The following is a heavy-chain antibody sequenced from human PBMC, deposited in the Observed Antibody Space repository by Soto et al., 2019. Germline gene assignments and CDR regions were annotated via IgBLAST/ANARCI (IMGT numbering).Heavy chain of an antibody. J-gene: IGHJ4*02. CDR1: GGSICSGGYS. CDR3: ARDLKDYYGSGRYYDY. CDR2: IYHSGST. D-gene: IGHD3-10*01. V-gene: IGHV4-30-2*01. Sequence: SETLSLTCAVSGGSICSGGYSWSWIRQPPGKGLEWIGYIYHSGSTYYNPSLKSRVTISVDRSKNQFSLKLSSVTAADTAVYYCARDLKDYYGSGRYYDYWGQGTLVTVSS.